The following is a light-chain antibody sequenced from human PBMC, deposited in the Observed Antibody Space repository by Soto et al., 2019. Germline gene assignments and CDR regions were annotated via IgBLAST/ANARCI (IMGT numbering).Light chain of an antibody. V-gene: IGLV2-11*01. J-gene: IGLJ1*01. CDR1: SSDVGGYNA. CDR2: DVT. CDR3: CSSAGSYIYV. Sequence: QSVLTQPRSVSGSPGQSVTISCTGTSSDVGGYNAVSWYQQHPGKAPNIMIYDVTKRPSGVPDRFSGSKSGNTASLTISGLQAEDEADYYCCSSAGSYIYVFGTGTKVTVL.